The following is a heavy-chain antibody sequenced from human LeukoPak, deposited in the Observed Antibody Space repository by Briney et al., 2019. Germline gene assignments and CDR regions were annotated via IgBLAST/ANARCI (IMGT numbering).Heavy chain of an antibody. J-gene: IGHJ4*02. D-gene: IGHD5-24*01. CDR1: GGSVSSGSYY. CDR2: IYYSGST. CDR3: ARSGGHKMATIDY. V-gene: IGHV4-61*01. Sequence: NPSETLSLTCTVSGGSVSSGSYYWSWIRQPPGKGLEWIGYIYYSGSTNYNPSLKSRVTISVDTSKNQFSLKLSSVTAADTAVYYCARSGGHKMATIDYWGQGTLVTVSS.